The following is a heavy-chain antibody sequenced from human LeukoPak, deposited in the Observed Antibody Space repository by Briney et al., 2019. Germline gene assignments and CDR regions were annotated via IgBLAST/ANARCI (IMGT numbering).Heavy chain of an antibody. Sequence: GGSLRLSCAASGFTFTSYAMSWVRQAPGKGLEWVSAISGSGGSTYYADSVKGRFTISRDNSKNTLYLQMNSLRAEDTAVYYCASHSSSWFYYFDFWGLGTLVTVSS. D-gene: IGHD6-13*01. V-gene: IGHV3-23*01. CDR1: GFTFTSYA. J-gene: IGHJ4*02. CDR2: ISGSGGST. CDR3: ASHSSSWFYYFDF.